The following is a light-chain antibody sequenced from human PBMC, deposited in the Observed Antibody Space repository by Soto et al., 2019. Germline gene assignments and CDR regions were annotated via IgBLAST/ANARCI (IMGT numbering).Light chain of an antibody. CDR1: QNVDIY. CDR3: QQRKYWPPLT. CDR2: DAS. Sequence: GETATLSCRASQNVDIYLAWYQQKPGQAPRLLIYDASNRATGIPARFSGSGSGTDFTLTISSLEPEDFAVYYCQQRKYWPPLTFGQGTRLE. V-gene: IGKV3-11*01. J-gene: IGKJ5*01.